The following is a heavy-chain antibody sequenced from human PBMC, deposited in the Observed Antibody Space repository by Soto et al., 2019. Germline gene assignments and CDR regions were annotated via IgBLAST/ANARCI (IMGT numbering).Heavy chain of an antibody. J-gene: IGHJ1*01. CDR1: RFTFSSYA. CDR2: ISGSGGST. Sequence: EVQLLESGGGLVQPGGSLRLSCAASRFTFSSYAMSWVRQAPGKGLEWVSAISGSGGSTYYADSVKGRFTISRDNSKNTLYLQMNSLRAEDTAVYYCAKGSEIAEYFQHWGQGTLVTVSS. V-gene: IGHV3-23*01. CDR3: AKGSEIAEYFQH.